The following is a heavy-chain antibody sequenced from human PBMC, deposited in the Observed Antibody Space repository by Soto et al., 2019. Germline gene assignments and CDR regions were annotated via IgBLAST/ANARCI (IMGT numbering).Heavy chain of an antibody. D-gene: IGHD6-13*01. CDR2: ISHSGNT. Sequence: QVQLQQWGAGLLRPSETLSLSCDVYGGSLGDYYWSWIRQSPGKGLEWIVEISHSGNTNYKPSLKSRVIILIDTSKNQFSLKLSFVTAADTAVYYCARGRKGYSSSWYVDWGRGTLVTVSS. CDR3: ARGRKGYSSSWYVD. V-gene: IGHV4-34*01. J-gene: IGHJ4*02. CDR1: GGSLGDYY.